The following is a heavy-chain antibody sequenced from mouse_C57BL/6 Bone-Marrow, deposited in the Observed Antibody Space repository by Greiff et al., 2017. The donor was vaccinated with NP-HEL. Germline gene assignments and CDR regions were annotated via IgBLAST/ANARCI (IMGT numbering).Heavy chain of an antibody. V-gene: IGHV5-9-1*02. D-gene: IGHD2-4*01. J-gene: IGHJ4*01. Sequence: EVQLVESGEGLVKPGGSLKLSCAASGFTFSSYAMSWVRQTPEKRLEWVAYISSGGDYIYYADTVKGRFTISRDNARNTLYLQMSSLKSEDTAMYYCTRDHTYYDYDGAMDYWGQGTSATVSS. CDR3: TRDHTYYDYDGAMDY. CDR1: GFTFSSYA. CDR2: ISSGGDYI.